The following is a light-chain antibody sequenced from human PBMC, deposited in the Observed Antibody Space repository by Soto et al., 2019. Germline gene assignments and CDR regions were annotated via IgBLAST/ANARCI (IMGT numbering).Light chain of an antibody. J-gene: IGKJ4*01. CDR2: WAS. CDR1: QSFLYSSNNKNY. Sequence: DIVMTQSPDSLAVSLGERATINCKSSQSFLYSSNNKNYLAWYQQKPGQPPKLLIYWASTRESGVPDRFSGSGSGTDFTLTISSLQAEDVAVYYCQQYYSTLALTFGGGTKV. CDR3: QQYYSTLALT. V-gene: IGKV4-1*01.